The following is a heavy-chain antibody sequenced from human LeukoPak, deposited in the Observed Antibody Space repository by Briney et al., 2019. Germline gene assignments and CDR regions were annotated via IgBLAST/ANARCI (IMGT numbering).Heavy chain of an antibody. CDR1: GGSISSYY. CDR3: AGSPIHSSSWYDLDY. D-gene: IGHD6-13*01. CDR2: IYYSGST. J-gene: IGHJ4*02. Sequence: SETLSLTCTVSGGSISSYYWSWIRQPPGKGLEWIGHIYYSGSTNYNPSLKSRVTISVDTSKNQFSLKLSSVTAADTAVYYCAGSPIHSSSWYDLDYWGPGTLVTVSS. V-gene: IGHV4-59*08.